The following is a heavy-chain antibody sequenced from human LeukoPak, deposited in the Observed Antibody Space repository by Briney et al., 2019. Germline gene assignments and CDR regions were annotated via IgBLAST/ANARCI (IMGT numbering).Heavy chain of an antibody. CDR3: TSLAYSSSSGLDY. D-gene: IGHD6-6*01. CDR2: IRSKANSYAT. CDR1: GFTFSGSA. J-gene: IGHJ4*02. V-gene: IGHV3-73*01. Sequence: AGGSLKLSCAAPGFTFSGSAMHWVRQASGKGLEWVGRIRSKANSYATAYAASVKGRFTISRDDSKNTAYLQMNSLKTEDTAVYYCTSLAYSSSSGLDYWGQGTLVTVSS.